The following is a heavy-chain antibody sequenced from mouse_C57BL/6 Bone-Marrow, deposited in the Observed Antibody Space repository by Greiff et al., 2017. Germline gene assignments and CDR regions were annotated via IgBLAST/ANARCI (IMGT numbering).Heavy chain of an antibody. CDR2: ISSGGSYT. Sequence: EVKLMESGGDLVKPGGSLKLSCAASGFTFSSYGMSWVRQTPDKRLEWVATISSGGSYTYYPDSVKGRFTISRDNAKNTLYLQMSSLKSEDTAMYYCARLPYYYGSSYGWFAYWGQGTLVTDSA. V-gene: IGHV5-6*01. D-gene: IGHD1-1*01. CDR3: ARLPYYYGSSYGWFAY. CDR1: GFTFSSYG. J-gene: IGHJ3*01.